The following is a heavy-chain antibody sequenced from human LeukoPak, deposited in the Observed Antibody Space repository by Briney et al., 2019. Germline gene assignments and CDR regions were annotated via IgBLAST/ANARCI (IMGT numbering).Heavy chain of an antibody. CDR1: GYTFTGYY. V-gene: IGHV1-2*06. CDR3: ASHQYGSGSYYHDY. J-gene: IGHJ4*02. D-gene: IGHD3-10*01. Sequence: ASVKVSYKASGYTFTGYYMHWVRQAPGQGLEWMGRINPNSGGTNYAQKFQGRVTMTRDTSISTAYMELSRLRYDDTAVYYCASHQYGSGSYYHDYWGQGALVTVSS. CDR2: INPNSGGT.